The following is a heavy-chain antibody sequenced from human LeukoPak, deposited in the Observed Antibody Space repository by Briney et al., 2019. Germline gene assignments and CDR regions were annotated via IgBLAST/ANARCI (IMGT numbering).Heavy chain of an antibody. CDR3: AKDMGSRATNLDY. D-gene: IGHD1-26*01. CDR2: ISGSGDST. CDR1: GFTFSTYA. Sequence: PGGSLRLSCAASGFTFSTYAVNWVRQAPGKGLEWVSTISGSGDSTYYADSVKGRFTISRDNSKDTLYLQMSSVRVDDTAIYYCAKDMGSRATNLDYWGQGTLVTVSS. V-gene: IGHV3-23*01. J-gene: IGHJ4*02.